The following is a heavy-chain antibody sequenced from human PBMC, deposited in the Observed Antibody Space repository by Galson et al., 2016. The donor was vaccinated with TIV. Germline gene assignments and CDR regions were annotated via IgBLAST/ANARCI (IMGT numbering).Heavy chain of an antibody. V-gene: IGHV3-30*04. D-gene: IGHD7-27*01. CDR3: ARDPTGGSYHFDY. CDR1: GFTFSSYS. CDR2: ISNDGSDK. J-gene: IGHJ4*02. Sequence: SLRLSCAASGFTSGFTFSSYSMNWVRQAPGKALEWVGGISNDGSDKYYADSVKGRFTISRDKSKNTLSLQMVSLRTEDTAVYYCARDPTGGSYHFDYWGQGALVIVS.